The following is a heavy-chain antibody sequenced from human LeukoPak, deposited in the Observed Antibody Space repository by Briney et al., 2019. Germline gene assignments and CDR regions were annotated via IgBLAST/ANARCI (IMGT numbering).Heavy chain of an antibody. CDR2: INHSGST. CDR1: GGSFSGYY. CDR3: ARGRSSGWVY. Sequence: PSETLSLTCAVYGGSFSGYYWSWIRQPPGKGLEWIGEINHSGSTNYNPSLKSRVTISVDTSKNQSSLKLSSVTAADTAVYYCARGRSSGWVYWGQGTLVTVSS. V-gene: IGHV4-34*01. D-gene: IGHD6-19*01. J-gene: IGHJ4*02.